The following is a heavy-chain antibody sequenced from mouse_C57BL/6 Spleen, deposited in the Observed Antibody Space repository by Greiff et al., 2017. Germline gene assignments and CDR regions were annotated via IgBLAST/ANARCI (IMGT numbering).Heavy chain of an antibody. D-gene: IGHD2-10*01. CDR1: GFSINSDCY. CDR2: TFYSGIT. V-gene: IGHV3-3*01. CDR3: ASGSYTLYAKDD. Sequence: EVQLQQSGPSLVRPSQTLSLTCTVTGFSINSDCYWIWIRQFPGNKLEYIGYTFYSGITYYNPSLESRTYITRDTSKNQFSLKLSSVTTEDTATYYCASGSYTLYAKDDWGQGTSVTVSS. J-gene: IGHJ4*01.